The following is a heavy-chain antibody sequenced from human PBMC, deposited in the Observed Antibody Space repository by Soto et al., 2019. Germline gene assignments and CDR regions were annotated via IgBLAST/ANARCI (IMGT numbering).Heavy chain of an antibody. D-gene: IGHD3-10*01. CDR1: GGTFSSYA. Sequence: QVQLVQSGAEVKKPGSSVKVSCKASGGTFSSYAISWVRQAPGQGLEWMGGIIPIFGTANYAQKFQGRVTIXXDXCXTTASLELGSLRSEDTAVYYCAREGSGSGSWGWFDPWGQGTLVTVSS. V-gene: IGHV1-69*12. CDR2: IIPIFGTA. CDR3: AREGSGSGSWGWFDP. J-gene: IGHJ5*02.